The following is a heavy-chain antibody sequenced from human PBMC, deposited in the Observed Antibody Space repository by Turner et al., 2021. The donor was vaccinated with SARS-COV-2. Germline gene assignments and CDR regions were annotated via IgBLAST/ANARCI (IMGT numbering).Heavy chain of an antibody. CDR1: GFTFSSYG. D-gene: IGHD6-25*01. J-gene: IGHJ6*03. Sequence: QVQLVESGGGVVQPGRSLRLSCAASGFTFSSYGMHWVRQAPGKGLEWMAVISSDGSNKYYADSVKGRFTISRDNSKNTLYLQMSSLRAEDTAVYYCAKCGYQYYHYYMDVWGKGTTVTVSS. V-gene: IGHV3-30*18. CDR3: AKCGYQYYHYYMDV. CDR2: ISSDGSNK.